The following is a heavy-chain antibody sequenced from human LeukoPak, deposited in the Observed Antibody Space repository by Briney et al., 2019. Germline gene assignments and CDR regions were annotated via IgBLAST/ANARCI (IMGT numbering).Heavy chain of an antibody. J-gene: IGHJ4*02. CDR1: GGTFSSYA. CDR3: ARGGLDYGGNSFDY. Sequence: SVKVSCKASGGTFSSYAISWVRQAPGQGLEWMGRIIPIFGIANYAQKFQGRVTITADKSTSTAYMELSSLRSEDTAVYYCARGGLDYGGNSFDYWGQGTLVTVSS. CDR2: IIPIFGIA. D-gene: IGHD4-23*01. V-gene: IGHV1-69*04.